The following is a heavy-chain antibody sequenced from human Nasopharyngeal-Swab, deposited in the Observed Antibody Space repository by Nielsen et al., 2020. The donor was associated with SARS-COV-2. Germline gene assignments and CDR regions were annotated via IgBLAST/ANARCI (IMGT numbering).Heavy chain of an antibody. D-gene: IGHD2-15*01. CDR3: TRCGGGCYSGRDY. Sequence: GESLTISCAASGFIFSDSAIHWVRQASGNGLDWVGRIRSKGNSYATAYAASVKGRFTISRDDPTNTAYLQMNSLKTEDTAVYYCTRCGGGCYSGRDYWGQGTLVTVSS. CDR1: GFIFSDSA. CDR2: IRSKGNSYAT. J-gene: IGHJ4*02. V-gene: IGHV3-73*01.